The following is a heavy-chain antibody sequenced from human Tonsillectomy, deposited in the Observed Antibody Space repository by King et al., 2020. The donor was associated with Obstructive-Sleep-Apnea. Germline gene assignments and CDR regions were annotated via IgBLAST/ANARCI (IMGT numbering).Heavy chain of an antibody. J-gene: IGHJ6*02. Sequence: VQLVESGGGLVQPGGSLRLSCAASGFTFMSYAMNWVRQAPGKGLDWVSSIIGSGGSTYYADSVKGRFTISRDTSKNTLYLQMNSLRAEDTAVYNCAKDSLMVRGVPSYGMDVWGQGTTVTVSS. D-gene: IGHD3-10*01. CDR1: GFTFMSYA. CDR2: IIGSGGST. CDR3: AKDSLMVRGVPSYGMDV. V-gene: IGHV3-23*04.